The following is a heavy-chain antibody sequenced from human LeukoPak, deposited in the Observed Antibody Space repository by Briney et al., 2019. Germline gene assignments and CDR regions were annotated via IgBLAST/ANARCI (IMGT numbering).Heavy chain of an antibody. CDR2: IIPVFGTA. CDR3: ARVRRGGSYSYYYYMDV. Sequence: ASVKVSCKASGGTFSSYAISWVRQAPGQGLEWMGGIIPVFGTANYAQKFQGRVTITADESTSTAYMELSSLRSEDTAVYYCARVRRGGSYSYYYYMDVWGKGTTVTISS. V-gene: IGHV1-69*01. D-gene: IGHD1-26*01. CDR1: GGTFSSYA. J-gene: IGHJ6*03.